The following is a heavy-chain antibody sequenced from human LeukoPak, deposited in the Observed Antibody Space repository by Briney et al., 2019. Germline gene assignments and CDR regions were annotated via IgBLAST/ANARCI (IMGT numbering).Heavy chain of an antibody. D-gene: IGHD1-26*01. CDR3: AREDSGFMYFDL. CDR1: GFTFSSYA. Sequence: GGSLTLSCAASGFTFSSYARLWLPQAPGKGLEWVAVISYDGSNKYYADSVKGRFTISRDNSKNTLYLQMNSLRAEDTAVYYCAREDSGFMYFDLWGRGTLVTVSS. CDR2: ISYDGSNK. J-gene: IGHJ2*01. V-gene: IGHV3-30*04.